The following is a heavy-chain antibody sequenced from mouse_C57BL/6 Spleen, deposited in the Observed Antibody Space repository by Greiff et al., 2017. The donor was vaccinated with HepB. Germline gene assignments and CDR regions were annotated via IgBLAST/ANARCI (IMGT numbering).Heavy chain of an antibody. D-gene: IGHD1-1*01. Sequence: VQLQQSGPELVKPGASVKISCKASGYAFSSSWMNWVKQRPGKGLEWIGRIYPGDGDTNYNGKFKGKATLTADNSSGTAYMQPSSLTSGDSAVSFCAVHPTVVAAYFDYLGQGTTLTVSS. J-gene: IGHJ2*01. CDR1: GYAFSSSW. CDR2: IYPGDGDT. CDR3: AVHPTVVAAYFDY. V-gene: IGHV1-82*01.